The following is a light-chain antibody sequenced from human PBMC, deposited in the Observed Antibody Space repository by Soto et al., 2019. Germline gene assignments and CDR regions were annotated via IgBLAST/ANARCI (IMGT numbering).Light chain of an antibody. Sequence: QSVLTQPASVSGSPGQSITISCTGTSSPVGGFNVVSWYQQHPGKAPKVIIYEGIKRPSGISNRFSGSNSGSTASLTISGLQAEDEADYYCCSYVGATTYVFGTGTKVTVL. V-gene: IGLV2-23*01. CDR2: EGI. J-gene: IGLJ1*01. CDR3: CSYVGATTYV. CDR1: SSPVGGFNV.